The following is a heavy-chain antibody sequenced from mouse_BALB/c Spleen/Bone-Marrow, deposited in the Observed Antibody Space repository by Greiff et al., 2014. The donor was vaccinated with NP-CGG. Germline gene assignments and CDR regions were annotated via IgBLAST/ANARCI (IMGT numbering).Heavy chain of an antibody. D-gene: IGHD1-1*01. Sequence: DVKLVESGGDLVKPGGSLKLSCAASGFTFSGFGMSWVRQSPDKRLEWVATIGVGGTYTYYPDSLKGRFTISRDNAKNTLYLRMSSLKSEDTAMYYCARPFTTVVATVFAYWGQGTLVTVSA. CDR1: GFTFSGFG. J-gene: IGHJ3*01. CDR3: ARPFTTVVATVFAY. CDR2: IGVGGTYT. V-gene: IGHV5-6*02.